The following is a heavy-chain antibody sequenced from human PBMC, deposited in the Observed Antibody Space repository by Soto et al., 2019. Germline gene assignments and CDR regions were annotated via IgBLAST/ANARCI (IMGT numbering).Heavy chain of an antibody. CDR3: ARGGPYYYDSSGPPDPLDY. CDR2: INPSGGST. V-gene: IGHV1-46*01. CDR1: GYTFTSYY. Sequence: QVQLVQSGAEVKKPGASVKVSCKASGYTFTSYYMHWVRQAPGQGLEWMGIINPSGGSTSYAQKFQGRVTMTRDTSTSTVYMELSSLRSEDTAVDYCARGGPYYYDSSGPPDPLDYWGQGTLVTVSS. J-gene: IGHJ4*02. D-gene: IGHD3-22*01.